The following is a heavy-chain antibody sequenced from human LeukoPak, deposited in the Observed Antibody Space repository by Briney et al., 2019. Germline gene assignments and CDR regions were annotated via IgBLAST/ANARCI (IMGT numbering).Heavy chain of an antibody. Sequence: ASVKVSCKTSGYIFITHDINWVRQAAGQGLEWLGWMNPHSDDTGYAQKLQGRVTMTTDTSTSTAYMELRSLRSDDTAVYYCARDHFIGSSWYPLYDYYGMDVWGQGTTVTVSS. V-gene: IGHV1-8*01. J-gene: IGHJ6*02. D-gene: IGHD6-13*01. CDR3: ARDHFIGSSWYPLYDYYGMDV. CDR1: GYIFITHD. CDR2: MNPHSDDT.